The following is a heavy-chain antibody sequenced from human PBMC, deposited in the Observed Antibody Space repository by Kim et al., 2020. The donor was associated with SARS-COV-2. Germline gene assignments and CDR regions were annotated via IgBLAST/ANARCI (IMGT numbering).Heavy chain of an antibody. CDR1: GFTFTGYA. D-gene: IGHD2-2*03. CDR3: MKGGWGWIWDH. CDR2: IDGSDGTT. V-gene: IGHV3-23*01. J-gene: IGHJ4*02. Sequence: GGSLRLSCTTSGFTFTGYAMSWVRQAPGKGLEWVSSIDGSDGTTYYVDSVKGRFTISRDNSKSTLYLQMSTLIADDTAVYYCMKGGWGWIWDHWGQGTLVTVSS.